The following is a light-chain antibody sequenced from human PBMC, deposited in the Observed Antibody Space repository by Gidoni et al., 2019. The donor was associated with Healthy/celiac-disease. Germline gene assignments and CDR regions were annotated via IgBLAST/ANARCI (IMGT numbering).Light chain of an antibody. Sequence: QSALTQPASVYGSPGQSITISCTGTSSDVGGYNYVSWYQQHPGKAPKLMIYEVSNRPSGVSNRCSGSKSGNTASLTISGLQAEDEADYYCSSYTSSSTLGGVFGGGTKLTVL. CDR3: SSYTSSSTLGGV. J-gene: IGLJ2*01. V-gene: IGLV2-14*01. CDR2: EVS. CDR1: SSDVGGYNY.